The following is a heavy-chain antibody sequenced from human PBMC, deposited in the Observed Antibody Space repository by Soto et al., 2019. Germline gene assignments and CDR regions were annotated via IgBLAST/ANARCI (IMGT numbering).Heavy chain of an antibody. V-gene: IGHV1-18*01. J-gene: IGHJ4*01. D-gene: IGHD6-19*01. CDR2: ISAYNGNT. Sequence: SVKVSCKASGYTFTSYGMSWVRQTPGKGLEWMGWISAYNGNTNYAQKIQGRVTMTTDTSTSTAYMELRSLRSDDTAVYYCARDLQGIAVAGSWMKSQPNIDYWGHGTLVTVS. CDR1: GYTFTSYG. CDR3: ARDLQGIAVAGSWMKSQPNIDY.